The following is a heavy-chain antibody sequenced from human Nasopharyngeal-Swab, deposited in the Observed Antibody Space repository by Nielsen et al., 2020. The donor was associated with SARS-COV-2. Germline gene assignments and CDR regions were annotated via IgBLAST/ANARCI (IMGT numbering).Heavy chain of an antibody. J-gene: IGHJ4*02. CDR3: AKTGYSYGYSFGQ. Sequence: GESLKISCVASGFTSHNYAMNWVRQAPGKGLEWISNISGSGGLTYYADSVKGRFTISRANSRNTLYLQMDSLRVEDTAVYYCAKTGYSYGYSFGQWGQGTLVTVSS. D-gene: IGHD5-18*01. CDR1: GFTSHNYA. CDR2: ISGSGGLT. V-gene: IGHV3-23*01.